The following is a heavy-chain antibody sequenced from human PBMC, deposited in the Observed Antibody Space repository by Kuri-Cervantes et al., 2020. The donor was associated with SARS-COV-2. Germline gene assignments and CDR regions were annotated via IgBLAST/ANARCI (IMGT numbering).Heavy chain of an antibody. CDR2: INAGNGNT. J-gene: IGHJ6*02. CDR1: GYTFTSYA. Sequence: ASVKVSCKASGYTFTSYAMHWVRQAPGQRLEWMGWINAGNGNTKYSQKFQGRVTITRDTSASTAYMELSSLRSEETAVYYCASEGLDIVATDDPYYYYGMDVWGQGTTVTVSS. D-gene: IGHD5-12*01. V-gene: IGHV1-3*01. CDR3: ASEGLDIVATDDPYYYYGMDV.